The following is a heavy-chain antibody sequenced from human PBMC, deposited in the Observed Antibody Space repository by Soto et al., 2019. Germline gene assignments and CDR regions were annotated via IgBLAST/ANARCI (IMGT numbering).Heavy chain of an antibody. Sequence: PSETLSLTCAVYGGSFSGYYWSWIRQPPGKGLEWIGEINHSGSTNYNPSLKSRVTISVDTSKSQFSLKLSSVTAADTAVYYCARGFIKYDILSRNYYYGMDVWGQGTTVTVSS. D-gene: IGHD3-9*01. CDR2: INHSGST. V-gene: IGHV4-34*01. CDR1: GGSFSGYY. J-gene: IGHJ6*02. CDR3: ARGFIKYDILSRNYYYGMDV.